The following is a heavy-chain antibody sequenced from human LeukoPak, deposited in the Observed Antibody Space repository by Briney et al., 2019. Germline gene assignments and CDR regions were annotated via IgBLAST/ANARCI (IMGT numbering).Heavy chain of an antibody. J-gene: IGHJ5*02. Sequence: GGSLRLSCAASGFTFSSYVMHWVRQAPGKGLEWVAVISYDGSNKYYADSVKGRFTISRDNSKNTLYLQMNSLRAEDTAVYYCAKDLLLGGGMVRGALDPWGQGTLVTVSS. V-gene: IGHV3-30*18. CDR1: GFTFSSYV. CDR2: ISYDGSNK. CDR3: AKDLLLGGGMVRGALDP. D-gene: IGHD3-10*01.